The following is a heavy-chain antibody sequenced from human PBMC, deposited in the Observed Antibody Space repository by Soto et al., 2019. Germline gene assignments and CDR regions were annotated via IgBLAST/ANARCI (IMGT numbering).Heavy chain of an antibody. CDR2: ISSSGSTT. V-gene: IGHV3-48*03. J-gene: IGHJ3*02. CDR1: GFTFSSYE. D-gene: IGHD3-10*01. Sequence: EVQLVESGGGLVQPGGSLRLSCAASGFTFSSYEMNWVRRAPGKGLEWVSYISSSGSTTYYAESVKGRFTISRDNAKNSMYLQMNSLRAEDTAVYYCATRSGGGGAFDIWGQGTMVTVSS. CDR3: ATRSGGGGAFDI.